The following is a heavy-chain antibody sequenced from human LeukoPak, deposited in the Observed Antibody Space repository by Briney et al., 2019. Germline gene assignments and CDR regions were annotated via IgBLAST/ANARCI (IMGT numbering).Heavy chain of an antibody. J-gene: IGHJ4*02. CDR1: GFTVSSNY. CDR2: IYSIGST. D-gene: IGHD4-11*01. V-gene: IGHV3-66*01. CDR3: ARASTVGYYFDY. Sequence: GGSLRLSCSASGFTVSSNYMSWVRQAPGKGLEWVSVIYSIGSTYYADSVKGRFTISRDNSKNTLYLQMNSLRAEDTAMYYCARASTVGYYFDYWGQGTLVTVSS.